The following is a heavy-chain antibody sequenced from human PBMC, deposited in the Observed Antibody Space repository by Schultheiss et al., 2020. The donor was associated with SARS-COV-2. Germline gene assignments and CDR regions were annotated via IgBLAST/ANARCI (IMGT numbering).Heavy chain of an antibody. CDR1: GFTFRSYG. J-gene: IGHJ4*02. CDR2: ITNDGSNK. D-gene: IGHD2-8*01. CDR3: AKDLCTNGVCGREYDY. V-gene: IGHV3-30*18. Sequence: GGSLRLSCAASGFTFRSYGMNWVRQAPGKGLEWVAVITNDGSNKYYADSVKGRFTISRDNSKNTLFLQMHSLRVEDTAVYYCAKDLCTNGVCGREYDYWGQGTLVTVSS.